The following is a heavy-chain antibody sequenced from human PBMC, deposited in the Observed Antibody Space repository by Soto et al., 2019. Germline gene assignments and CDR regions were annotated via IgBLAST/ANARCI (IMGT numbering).Heavy chain of an antibody. V-gene: IGHV4-4*02. CDR3: ARGERQQQRDY. D-gene: IGHD6-13*01. CDR1: GDSISSSKW. J-gene: IGHJ4*02. CDR2: INHSGST. Sequence: SETLCLTCAVSGDSISSSKWWSWVRQPPGKGLEWIGEINHSGSTNYNPSLKSRVIISVDKSKNQFSLKLSSVSDADTAVYYCARGERQQQRDYWGQGTLVTVSS.